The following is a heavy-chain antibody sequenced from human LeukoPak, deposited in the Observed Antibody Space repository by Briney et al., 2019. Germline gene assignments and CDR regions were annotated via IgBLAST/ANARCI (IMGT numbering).Heavy chain of an antibody. CDR3: ARSGSGRYYYYFDY. J-gene: IGHJ4*02. CDR1: GYTFSGNY. Sequence: ASVKVSCKASGYTFSGNYMHWVRQAPGQGLEWMGWINPNSGDTRYTQKFQGRVAMTRDTSISTAYMELSRLTSDDTAVYYCARSGSGRYYYYFDYWGQGTLVTVSS. CDR2: INPNSGDT. V-gene: IGHV1-2*02. D-gene: IGHD3-10*01.